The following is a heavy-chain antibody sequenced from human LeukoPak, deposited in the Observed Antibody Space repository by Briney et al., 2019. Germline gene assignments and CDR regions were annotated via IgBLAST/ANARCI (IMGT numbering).Heavy chain of an antibody. J-gene: IGHJ6*02. Sequence: GGSLRLSCAASGFTVSSNYMSWIRQAPGKGLEWVLVIYSGGSTYYADSVKGRFTISRDNAKNSLYLQMNSLRAEDTAVYYCGRGLGGYYGSGSYYNVVTPLFPYYYYYGMDVWGQGTTVTVSS. CDR1: GFTVSSNY. V-gene: IGHV3-66*01. CDR3: GRGLGGYYGSGSYYNVVTPLFPYYYYYGMDV. CDR2: IYSGGST. D-gene: IGHD3-10*01.